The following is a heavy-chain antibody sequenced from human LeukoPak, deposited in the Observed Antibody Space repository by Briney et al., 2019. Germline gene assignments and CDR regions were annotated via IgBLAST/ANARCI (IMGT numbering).Heavy chain of an antibody. CDR3: ARGEDTAMVTDY. Sequence: ASVKVSCKASGYTFTSYDINWVRQATGQGLEWMGWMNPNSGNTGYAQKFQGRVTITRNTSISTAYMELSSLRSEDTAVYYCARGEDTAMVTDYWGQGTLVTVSS. V-gene: IGHV1-8*03. J-gene: IGHJ4*02. CDR2: MNPNSGNT. D-gene: IGHD5-18*01. CDR1: GYTFTSYD.